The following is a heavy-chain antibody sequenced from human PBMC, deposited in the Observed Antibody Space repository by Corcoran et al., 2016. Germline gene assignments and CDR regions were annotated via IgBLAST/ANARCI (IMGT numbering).Heavy chain of an antibody. Sequence: EVRLVESGGGLVQPGGSLRLSCAASGFTFSSSDMDWVRQAPGKGLEWVSYIRRSSGTVYYTDSVKGRFTISRDNAENSLYLQMNSLRDEDTAVYYCATHASSGCYEYSFDYWGQGTLVTVSS. CDR1: GFTFSSSD. J-gene: IGHJ4*02. CDR2: IRRSSGTV. CDR3: ATHASSGCYEYSFDY. D-gene: IGHD1-26*01. V-gene: IGHV3-48*02.